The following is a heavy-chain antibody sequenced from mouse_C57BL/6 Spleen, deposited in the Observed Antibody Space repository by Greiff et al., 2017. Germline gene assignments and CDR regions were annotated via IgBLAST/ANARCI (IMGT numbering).Heavy chain of an antibody. J-gene: IGHJ3*01. CDR3: AREGYYYGSSGFAY. CDR1: GFTFSDYY. V-gene: IGHV5-16*01. Sequence: EVMLVESEGGLVQPGSSMKLSCTASGFTFSDYYMAWVRQVPEKGLEWVANINYDGSSTYYLDSLKSRFIISRDNAKNILYLQMSSLKSEDTATYYCAREGYYYGSSGFAYWGQGTLVTVSA. CDR2: INYDGSST. D-gene: IGHD1-1*01.